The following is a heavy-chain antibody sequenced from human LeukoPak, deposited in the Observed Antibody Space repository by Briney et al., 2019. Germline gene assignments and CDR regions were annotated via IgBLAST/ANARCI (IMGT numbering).Heavy chain of an antibody. CDR3: ARDNCSGGSCYGWFDP. D-gene: IGHD2-15*01. CDR1: GYSFVLYG. V-gene: IGHV1-18*01. Sequence: ASVKVSCKASGYSFVLYGISWVRQAPGQGPEWMGWISTYNGNTKYAQKFQGRVTMTTDTSTSTAYMELRSLRSDDTAVYYCARDNCSGGSCYGWFDPWGQGTLVTVSS. J-gene: IGHJ5*02. CDR2: ISTYNGNT.